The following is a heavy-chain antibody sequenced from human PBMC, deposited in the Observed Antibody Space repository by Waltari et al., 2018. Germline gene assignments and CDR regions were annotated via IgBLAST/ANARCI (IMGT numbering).Heavy chain of an antibody. V-gene: IGHV3-53*02. CDR1: GFSVRSNY. J-gene: IGHJ3*02. CDR2: VYSGGTT. CDR3: ARKHLVTTIIAFDI. D-gene: IGHD5-12*01. Sequence: EVQLVETGGGLIQTGGSLRLSCAASGFSVRSNYMSWVRQAPGKGLAWVSIVYSGGTTYYADSVKGRFTISRDNSKNTVYLQMNSLRAEDTAVYYCARKHLVTTIIAFDIWGQGTMVTVSS.